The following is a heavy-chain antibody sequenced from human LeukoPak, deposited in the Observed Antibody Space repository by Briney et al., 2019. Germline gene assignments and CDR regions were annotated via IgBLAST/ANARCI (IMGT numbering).Heavy chain of an antibody. V-gene: IGHV4-39*01. CDR3: SRFRYFDWPPGLDY. CDR1: GGSISSSSYY. Sequence: PSETLSLTCTVSGGSISSSSYYWGWIRQPPGKGLEWIGNIYSLGSTYYNPSLKSRVTISVDTSKNQSSLKLSSVTAADTAVYYCSRFRYFDWPPGLDYWGQGTLVTVSS. J-gene: IGHJ4*02. CDR2: IYSLGST. D-gene: IGHD3-9*01.